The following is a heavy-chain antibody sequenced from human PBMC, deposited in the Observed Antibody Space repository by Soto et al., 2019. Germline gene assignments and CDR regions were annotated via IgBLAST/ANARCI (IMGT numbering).Heavy chain of an antibody. V-gene: IGHV3-23*01. Sequence: GGSLRLSCAASGFTFSSYAMSWVRQAPGKGLEWVSAISGSGGSTYYADSVKGRFTISRDNSKNTLYLQMNSLRAEDTAVYYCAKDPYSSSWYNWFDPWGQGTLVTVSS. D-gene: IGHD6-13*01. J-gene: IGHJ5*02. CDR3: AKDPYSSSWYNWFDP. CDR2: ISGSGGST. CDR1: GFTFSSYA.